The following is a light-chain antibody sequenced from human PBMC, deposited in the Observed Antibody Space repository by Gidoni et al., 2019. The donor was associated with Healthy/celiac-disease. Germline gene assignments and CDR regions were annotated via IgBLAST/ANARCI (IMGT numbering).Light chain of an antibody. CDR3: CSYAGSYKDV. CDR2: DVS. CDR1: NSDVGGYNY. J-gene: IGLJ1*01. V-gene: IGLV2-11*01. Sequence: QSALTQPRSVSGSPGHPVTTSCTGTNSDVGGYNYVSWYQQHPGKSPKLMIYDVSKRPSGVPDRFSGSKSGNTAAQTISGRQAEDEADYYCCSYAGSYKDVFGTGTKVTVL.